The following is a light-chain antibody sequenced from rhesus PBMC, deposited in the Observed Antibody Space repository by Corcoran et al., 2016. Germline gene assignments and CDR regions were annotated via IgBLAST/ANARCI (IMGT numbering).Light chain of an antibody. CDR1: QGISSW. Sequence: DIQMTQSPSSLSASVGDRVTITCRASQGISSWLAWYQQKPGKAPKLLIYKASSLQSGVPPRLSGSGSGTDFTLTISSLQPEDFATYYCRQYNSAPWTFGQRTKVEIK. J-gene: IGKJ1*01. CDR2: KAS. CDR3: RQYNSAPWT. V-gene: IGKV1-21*01.